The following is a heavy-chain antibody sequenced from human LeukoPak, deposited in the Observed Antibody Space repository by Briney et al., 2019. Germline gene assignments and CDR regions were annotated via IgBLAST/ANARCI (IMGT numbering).Heavy chain of an antibody. V-gene: IGHV3-33*06. J-gene: IGHJ4*02. D-gene: IGHD6-13*01. Sequence: GGSLRLSCEASGFTFSNYAMSWVRQAPGKGLEWVAVIWYDGSNKYYADSVKGRFTISRDNSKNTLYLQMNSPRAEDTAVYYCAKDASSSWYYFDYWGQGTLVTVSS. CDR2: IWYDGSNK. CDR1: GFTFSNYA. CDR3: AKDASSSWYYFDY.